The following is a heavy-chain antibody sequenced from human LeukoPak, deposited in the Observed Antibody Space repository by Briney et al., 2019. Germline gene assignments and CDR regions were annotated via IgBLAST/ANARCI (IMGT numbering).Heavy chain of an antibody. CDR1: GFTFSSYA. V-gene: IGHV3-23*01. CDR2: ISGSGGST. J-gene: IGHJ6*03. D-gene: IGHD2-8*01. Sequence: PGGSLRLSCAASGFTFSSYAMSWVRQAPGKGLEWVSAISGSGGSTYYADSVKGRSTISRDNSKNTLYLQMNSLRAEDTAVYYCAKEGGYCTNGVCYLDYYYMDVWGKGTTVTVSS. CDR3: AKEGGYCTNGVCYLDYYYMDV.